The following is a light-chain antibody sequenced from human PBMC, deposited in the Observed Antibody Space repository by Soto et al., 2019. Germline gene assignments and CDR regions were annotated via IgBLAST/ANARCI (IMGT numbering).Light chain of an antibody. CDR2: DVS. CDR3: CSYAGNSFWG. CDR1: SSDVGGYNY. J-gene: IGLJ3*02. V-gene: IGLV2-11*01. Sequence: QSALTQPRSVSGSPGQSVTISCTGTSSDVGGYNYVSWYQQHPGKAPKFMIYDVSKRPSGVPDRFSGSKSGNTASLTISGLQAEDEADYYCCSYAGNSFWGFGGGTKLTVL.